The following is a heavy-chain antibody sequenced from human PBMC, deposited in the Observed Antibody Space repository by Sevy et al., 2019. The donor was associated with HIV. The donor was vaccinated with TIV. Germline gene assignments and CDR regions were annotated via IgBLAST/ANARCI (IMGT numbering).Heavy chain of an antibody. J-gene: IGHJ4*02. CDR2: ITPISGRT. CDR1: GGTFSSDT. Sequence: ASVKVSCKAAGGTFSSDTISWVRQAPGQGLEWLGGITPISGRTTHAQKFHDKVTITADESTSTVYMDLSSLRSEDTAVYYCASGHYDRSGSRGLPYYIPFDSWGQGTLVTVSS. CDR3: ASGHYDRSGSRGLPYYIPFDS. D-gene: IGHD3-22*01. V-gene: IGHV1-69*13.